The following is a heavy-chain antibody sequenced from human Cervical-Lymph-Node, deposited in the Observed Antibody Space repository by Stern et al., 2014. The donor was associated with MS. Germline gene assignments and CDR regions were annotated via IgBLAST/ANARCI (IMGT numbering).Heavy chain of an antibody. D-gene: IGHD5-18*01. CDR2: ISYTGST. Sequence: QVQLMQSGPGLVRPAETLSFSCTVSGGSINSNHWNWIRQPPEKGLEWIGFISYTGSTNYSPSLKSRVTISLDTSKKKFSLNLTSVTAADTAVYYCARAVDASMANWGQGTLVIVSS. CDR3: ARAVDASMAN. V-gene: IGHV4-59*01. J-gene: IGHJ4*02. CDR1: GGSINSNH.